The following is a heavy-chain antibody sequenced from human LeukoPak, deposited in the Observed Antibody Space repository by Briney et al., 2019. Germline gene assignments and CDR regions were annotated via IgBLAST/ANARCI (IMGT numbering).Heavy chain of an antibody. CDR1: GFIFSIYE. V-gene: IGHV3-48*03. CDR3: ARDCSGGSCYSTTYQYGMDV. Sequence: PGRSLRLSCAASGFIFSIYEMNWVRQAPGKGLEWVSYISSSGSTIYYADSVKGRFTISRDNAKDLLYLQMNGLRAEDTAVYYCARDCSGGSCYSTTYQYGMDVWGQGTTVTVSS. D-gene: IGHD2-15*01. CDR2: ISSSGSTI. J-gene: IGHJ6*02.